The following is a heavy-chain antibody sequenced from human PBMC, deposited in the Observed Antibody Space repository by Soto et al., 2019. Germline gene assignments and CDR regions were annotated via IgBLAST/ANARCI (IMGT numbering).Heavy chain of an antibody. CDR3: ARGNSPVNVY. CDR1: GFTFSSYE. Sequence: RLSCAASGFTFSSYEMNWVRQAPGKGLEWVSYITSGGSTTYYADSVKGRFTISRDNAKNSLYLQMNSLRAEDTAVYYCARGNSPVNVYWGQGTLVTVSS. J-gene: IGHJ4*02. D-gene: IGHD3-16*02. V-gene: IGHV3-48*03. CDR2: ITSGGSTT.